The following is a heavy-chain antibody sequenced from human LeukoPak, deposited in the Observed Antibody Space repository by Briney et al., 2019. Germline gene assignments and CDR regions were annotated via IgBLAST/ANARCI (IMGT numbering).Heavy chain of an antibody. V-gene: IGHV3-7*03. Sequence: PGGSLRLSCAASGLTFSSYWMSWVRQAPGKGLEWVANIKQDGSEKYYVDSVKGRFTISRDNAKNSLYLQMNSLRAEDTAVYYCARVITIFGEYGMDVWGQGTTVTVSS. J-gene: IGHJ6*02. CDR2: IKQDGSEK. D-gene: IGHD3-3*01. CDR3: ARVITIFGEYGMDV. CDR1: GLTFSSYW.